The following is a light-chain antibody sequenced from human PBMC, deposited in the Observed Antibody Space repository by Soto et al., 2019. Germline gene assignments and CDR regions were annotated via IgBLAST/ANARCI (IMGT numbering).Light chain of an antibody. CDR2: SNS. CDR3: AAWDDSLNGYV. Sequence: QSVLTQPPSASGTPGQRVTISWSGSSSNIVSYSVTWYQQLPGTAPKVLIYSNSQRPSGVPDRFSGSKSGTSASLAISGLQSEDEADYYCAAWDDSLNGYVFGTGTKLTVL. J-gene: IGLJ1*01. CDR1: SSNIVSYS. V-gene: IGLV1-44*01.